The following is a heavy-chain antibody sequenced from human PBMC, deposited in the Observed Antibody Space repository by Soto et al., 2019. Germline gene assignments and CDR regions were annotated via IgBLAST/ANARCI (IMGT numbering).Heavy chain of an antibody. CDR2: MWYHARDL. CDR1: DFGSINYV. J-gene: IGHJ4*02. Sequence: QVQLVESGGGAPRPGRSLGLSCAGSDFGSINYVLHWVRQAPGKGLDWVEVMWYHARDLFYADSVKGRFTISRDNSKNTLYLQMNSLRAEDTAVYYCARDQGGQSGNFIFDTWGQGTLVTVSS. D-gene: IGHD3-16*01. V-gene: IGHV3-33*01. CDR3: ARDQGGQSGNFIFDT.